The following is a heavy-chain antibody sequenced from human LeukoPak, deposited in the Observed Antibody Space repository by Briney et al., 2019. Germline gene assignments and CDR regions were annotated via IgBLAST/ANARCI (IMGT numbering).Heavy chain of an antibody. Sequence: PGGSLRLSCVASGLTFSNYWMHWVRQVPGKGLVWVSRINSDGSYTSYLDSVKGRFTISRDNAKNSLYLQMNSLRAEDTAVYYCARDYTRGDYWGQGTLVTVSS. CDR3: ARDYTRGDY. D-gene: IGHD3-16*01. V-gene: IGHV3-74*01. J-gene: IGHJ4*02. CDR2: INSDGSYT. CDR1: GLTFSNYW.